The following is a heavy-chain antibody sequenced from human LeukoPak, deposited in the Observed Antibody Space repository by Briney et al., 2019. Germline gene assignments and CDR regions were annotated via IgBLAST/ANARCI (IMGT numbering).Heavy chain of an antibody. D-gene: IGHD6-6*01. CDR2: ISSSSSTI. V-gene: IGHV3-48*04. Sequence: GGSLRLSCAASGFTFSIYSMNWVRQAPGKGLEWLSYISSSSSTIYYADSVKGRFTISRDNAKNSLYLQMNSLRAEDTAVYYCASLIAARKSSFDYWGQGTLVTVSS. J-gene: IGHJ4*02. CDR1: GFTFSIYS. CDR3: ASLIAARKSSFDY.